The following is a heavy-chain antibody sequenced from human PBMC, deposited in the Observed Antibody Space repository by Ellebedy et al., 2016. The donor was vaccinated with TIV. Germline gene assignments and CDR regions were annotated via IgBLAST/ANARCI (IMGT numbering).Heavy chain of an antibody. D-gene: IGHD6-13*01. CDR3: ARGVSSSWYDYYYGMDV. J-gene: IGHJ6*02. CDR1: GGSFSGYY. Sequence: GSLRLSXAVYGGSFSGYYWSWIRQPPGKGLEWIGEINHSGSTNYNPSLKSRVTISVDTSKNQFSLKLISVTAADTAVYYCARGVSSSWYDYYYGMDVWGQGTTVSVSS. V-gene: IGHV4-34*01. CDR2: INHSGST.